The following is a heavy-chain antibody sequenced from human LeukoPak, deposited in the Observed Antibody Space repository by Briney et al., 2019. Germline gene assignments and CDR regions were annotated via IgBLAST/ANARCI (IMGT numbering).Heavy chain of an antibody. CDR3: ARRGYSSGWYYFDY. V-gene: IGHV4-59*08. CDR2: IYYSGST. Sequence: FETLSLTCTVSGGSISNYYWNWIRQPPGKGLEFIGYIYYSGSTTYNPSLKSRVTISVDTSKNQFSLKLISVTAADTAVYYCARRGYSSGWYYFDYWGQGTLVTVSS. CDR1: GGSISNYY. D-gene: IGHD6-19*01. J-gene: IGHJ4*02.